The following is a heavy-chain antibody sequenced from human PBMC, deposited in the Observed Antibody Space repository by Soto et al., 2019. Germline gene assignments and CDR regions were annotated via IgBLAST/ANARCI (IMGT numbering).Heavy chain of an antibody. V-gene: IGHV1-69*06. Sequence: ASVKVSCKASGGTFSSYAISWVRQAPGQGLEWMGGIIPIFGTANYAQKFQGRVTITADKSTSTAYMELSSLRSEDTAVYYCARSPDPKPYYYYYYGMDVWGQGTTVTVSS. CDR1: GGTFSSYA. CDR2: IIPIFGTA. J-gene: IGHJ6*02. CDR3: ARSPDPKPYYYYYYGMDV.